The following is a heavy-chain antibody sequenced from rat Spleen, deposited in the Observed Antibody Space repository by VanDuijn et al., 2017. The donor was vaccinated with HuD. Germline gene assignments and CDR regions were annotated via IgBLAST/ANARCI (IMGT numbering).Heavy chain of an antibody. V-gene: IGHV5-7*01. D-gene: IGHD1-11*01. Sequence: EVQLVESGGGLVQPGRSLKLSCAASGFTFSDYNMAWVRQAPKKGLEWVATISYDGSSTYYRDSVKGRFTISRDNAKSTLYLQMDSLRSEDTATYYCARHGGSKSPFDYWGQGVMVTVSS. CDR3: ARHGGSKSPFDY. J-gene: IGHJ2*01. CDR1: GFTFSDYN. CDR2: ISYDGSST.